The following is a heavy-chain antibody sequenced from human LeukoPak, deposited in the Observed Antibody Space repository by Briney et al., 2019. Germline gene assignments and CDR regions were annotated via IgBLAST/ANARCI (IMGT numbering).Heavy chain of an antibody. D-gene: IGHD1-26*01. CDR2: ISSSSSYI. Sequence: GGSLRLSCAASGFTFSSYEMSWVRQAPGKGLEWVSSISSSSSYIYYADSVKGRFTISRDNAKNSLYLQMNSLRAEDTAVYYCATSRGPFSGSYLFSYWGQGTLVTVSS. CDR3: ATSRGPFSGSYLFSY. J-gene: IGHJ4*02. CDR1: GFTFSSYE. V-gene: IGHV3-21*01.